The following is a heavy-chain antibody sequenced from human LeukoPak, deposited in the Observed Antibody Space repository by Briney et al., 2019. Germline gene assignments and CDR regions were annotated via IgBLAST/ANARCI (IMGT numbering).Heavy chain of an antibody. CDR3: ARGPTIYYYDSSGYYYDY. Sequence: ASVKVSCKASGYTFTGYYMHWVRQAPGQGLEWMGWINPNSGGTNYAQKFQGRVTMTRDTSISTAYMELSRLRSDDTAAYYCARGPTIYYYDSSGYYYDYWGQRTLVTVSS. CDR2: INPNSGGT. J-gene: IGHJ4*02. V-gene: IGHV1-2*02. CDR1: GYTFTGYY. D-gene: IGHD3-22*01.